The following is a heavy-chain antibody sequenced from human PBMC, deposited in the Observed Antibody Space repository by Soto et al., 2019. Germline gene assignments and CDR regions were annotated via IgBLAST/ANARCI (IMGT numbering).Heavy chain of an antibody. V-gene: IGHV3-15*07. J-gene: IGHJ6*02. D-gene: IGHD2-2*01. CDR1: TFTFSNAW. Sequence: QLVESGGGLVKPGGSLRLSCAASTFTFSNAWMNWVRQAPGKGLEWVGRIKRKTDGATTEYAAPVKGRFTISRDDSKNTLYLKMSSVKTENTAEYYCTTDDPPLVPATRGVGDYDYGVDVWGQGTTVTVSS. CDR3: TTDDPPLVPATRGVGDYDYGVDV. CDR2: IKRKTDGATT.